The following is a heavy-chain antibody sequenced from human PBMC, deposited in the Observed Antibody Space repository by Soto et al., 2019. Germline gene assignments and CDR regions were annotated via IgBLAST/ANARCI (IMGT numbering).Heavy chain of an antibody. V-gene: IGHV3-48*01. CDR3: ATFFIATVGTTA. CDR1: GFTFSNYC. Sequence: GSLRLSCEASGFTFSNYCINWVRQAPGKGLEWVSHISSSSSTIYYAESVKGRFSISRDNAKNSLYLQMSSLRGEDTAVYYCATFFIATVGTTAWGQGTQVTVSS. CDR2: ISSSSSTI. J-gene: IGHJ4*02. D-gene: IGHD6-13*01.